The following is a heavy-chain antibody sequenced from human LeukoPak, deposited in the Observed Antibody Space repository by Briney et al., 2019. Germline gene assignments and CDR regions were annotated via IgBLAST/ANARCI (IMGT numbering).Heavy chain of an antibody. Sequence: GGSLRLSCAASGFTLSSSAMHWVRQAPGKGLEWVAVIRYDVSNTYYADSVRGGFTIFRDNSKNTLYLQMNSLRAETPAVYYCATRGGAGWYLFDYWGQGTLVTVSS. D-gene: IGHD6-19*01. CDR1: GFTLSSSA. V-gene: IGHV3-30*02. CDR3: ATRGGAGWYLFDY. CDR2: IRYDVSNT. J-gene: IGHJ4*02.